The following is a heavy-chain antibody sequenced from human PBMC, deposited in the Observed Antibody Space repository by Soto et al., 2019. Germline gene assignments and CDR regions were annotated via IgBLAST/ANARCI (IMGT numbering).Heavy chain of an antibody. CDR2: IIPISGTA. J-gene: IGHJ4*02. CDR1: GDTFSSYV. V-gene: IGHV1-69*01. CDR3: ARGWNDFPH. D-gene: IGHD1-1*01. Sequence: QVQLVQSGAEVTKPGSSVKVSCKASGDTFSSYVISWVRQAPGQGLECMGGIIPISGTANYAPNFQGRVTMTADESTTTAYMELSSLRSEDTAVYYCARGWNDFPHWGQGTLVTVSS.